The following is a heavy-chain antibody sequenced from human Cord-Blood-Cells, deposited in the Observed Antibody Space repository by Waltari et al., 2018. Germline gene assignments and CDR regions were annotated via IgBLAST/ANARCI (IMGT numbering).Heavy chain of an antibody. Sequence: VQLVESGGGVVQPGRSMSLACAASGFTFSSYALHWVRQAPGKGLEWVAVISYDGSNKYYADSVKGRFTISRDNSKNTLYLQMNSLRAEDTAVYYCARGFNWNYFDYWGQGTLVTVSS. V-gene: IGHV3-30*04. CDR3: ARGFNWNYFDY. J-gene: IGHJ4*02. CDR2: ISYDGSNK. CDR1: GFTFSSYA. D-gene: IGHD1-20*01.